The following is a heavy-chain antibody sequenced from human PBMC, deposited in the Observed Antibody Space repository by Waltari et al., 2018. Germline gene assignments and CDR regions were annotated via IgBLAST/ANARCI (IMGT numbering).Heavy chain of an antibody. J-gene: IGHJ4*02. D-gene: IGHD3-3*01. V-gene: IGHV1-2*06. CDR3: ARSGGGTTTFGVAE. Sequence: QLQLVQSGAEVKKSGASVTVSCKASGYTFTAVFLPWVRQSPGQGLKWMGRINPNSGDTSYAQRFQGRVTMTGDTSITTAYMELTGLRSDDTAIYYCARSGGGTTTFGVAEWGQGSLVTVSS. CDR1: GYTFTAVF. CDR2: INPNSGDT.